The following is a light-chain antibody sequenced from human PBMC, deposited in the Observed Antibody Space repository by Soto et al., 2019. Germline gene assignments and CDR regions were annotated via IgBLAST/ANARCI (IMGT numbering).Light chain of an antibody. Sequence: DIQMTQSPSSLSASVGDRVTVTCRANQGIRNYLAWFQQKPGKVPKPLIYAASSLQSGVPLTFSASGSGTDFTLSISSLQPDDFATYYCQQYYTFPITFGGGTKVEIK. CDR3: QQYYTFPIT. J-gene: IGKJ4*01. CDR2: AAS. CDR1: QGIRNY. V-gene: IGKV1-16*01.